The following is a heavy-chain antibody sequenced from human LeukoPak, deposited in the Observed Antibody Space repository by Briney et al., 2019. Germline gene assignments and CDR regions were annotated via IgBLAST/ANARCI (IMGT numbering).Heavy chain of an antibody. J-gene: IGHJ4*02. CDR3: ARDASYGYFSCDY. CDR2: IYSGGST. CDR1: GFTVSSNY. D-gene: IGHD5-18*01. Sequence: GGSLRLSRAASGFTVSSNYMSWVRQAPGKGLEWVSVIYSGGSTYYADSVKGRFTISRDNSKNTLYLQMNSLRAEDTAVYYCARDASYGYFSCDYWGQGTLVTVSS. V-gene: IGHV3-53*01.